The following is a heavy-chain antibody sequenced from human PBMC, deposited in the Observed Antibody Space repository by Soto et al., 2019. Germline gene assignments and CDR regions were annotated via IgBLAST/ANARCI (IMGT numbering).Heavy chain of an antibody. Sequence: EVQLVESGGGLVKPGGSLRLSCAASGFTFSSYTMNWVRQAPGKGLEWVASITSYSSYINYADSVKGRFTISRYNAKNSLYLQMISLRVEDTAVYYCARDRDQQWSPLAYCGQGTLVTVSS. V-gene: IGHV3-21*01. CDR2: ITSYSSYI. D-gene: IGHD6-19*01. J-gene: IGHJ4*02. CDR3: ARDRDQQWSPLAY. CDR1: GFTFSSYT.